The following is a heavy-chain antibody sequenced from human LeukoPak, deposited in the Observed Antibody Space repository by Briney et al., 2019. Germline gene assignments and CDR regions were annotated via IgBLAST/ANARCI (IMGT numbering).Heavy chain of an antibody. J-gene: IGHJ4*02. Sequence: GXSLRLSCAASGFTSSDYYMSWIRQAPGKGLEWVSYISSSGSTIYYADSVKGRFTISRDNAKNSLYLQMNSLRAEDTAVYYCARDLWFGSYDYWGQGTLVTVSS. V-gene: IGHV3-11*04. CDR3: ARDLWFGSYDY. CDR1: GFTSSDYY. D-gene: IGHD3-10*01. CDR2: ISSSGSTI.